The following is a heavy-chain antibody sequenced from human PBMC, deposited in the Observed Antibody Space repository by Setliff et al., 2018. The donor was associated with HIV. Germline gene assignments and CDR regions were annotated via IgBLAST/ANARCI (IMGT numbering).Heavy chain of an antibody. V-gene: IGHV3-33*01. CDR1: GFTFSSYG. J-gene: IGHJ3*02. CDR2: IWYDGSNK. CDR3: ARDKDYYDSSGYYYIGSDAFDI. Sequence: GGSLRLSCAASGFTFSSYGMHWVRQAPGKGLEWVAVIWYDGSNKYYADSVKGRFTISRDNSKNTLYLQMNSLRAEDTAVYYCARDKDYYDSSGYYYIGSDAFDIWGQETMVTVSS. D-gene: IGHD3-22*01.